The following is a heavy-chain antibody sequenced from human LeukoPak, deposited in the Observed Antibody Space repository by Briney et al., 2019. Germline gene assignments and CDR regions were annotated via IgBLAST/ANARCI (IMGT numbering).Heavy chain of an antibody. D-gene: IGHD6-19*01. CDR2: IYSGGST. CDR1: GFTVSSNY. J-gene: IGHJ3*02. V-gene: IGHV3-66*01. CDR3: ARSPGIAVAGRFAFDI. Sequence: GGSLRLSCAASGFTVSSNYMSWVRQAPGKGLEWVSVIYSGGSTYYADSVKGRFTISRDNSKNTLYLQMNSLRAEDTAVHYCARSPGIAVAGRFAFDIWGQGTMVTVSS.